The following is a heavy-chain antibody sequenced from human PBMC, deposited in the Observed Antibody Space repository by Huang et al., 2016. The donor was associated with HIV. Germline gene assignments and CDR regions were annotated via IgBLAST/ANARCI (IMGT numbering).Heavy chain of an antibody. CDR3: ARHQAYGYYFRGFDV. CDR2: IYYSGSP. Sequence: QVQLEESGPGLVKPSETLSLTCTVSGGSIISKYHHWGWIRQPPGKRLKWIGSIYYSGSPHYNPALRSGVTISFDTAENHFFLRLNSTIAADTAVYYCARHQAYGYYFRGFDVWGQGAIVTVSS. D-gene: IGHD5-18*01. CDR1: GGSIISKYHH. V-gene: IGHV4-39*01. J-gene: IGHJ3*01.